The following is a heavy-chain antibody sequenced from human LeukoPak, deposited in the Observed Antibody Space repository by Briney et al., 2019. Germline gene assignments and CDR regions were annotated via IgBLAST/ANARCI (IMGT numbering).Heavy chain of an antibody. CDR2: IYYSGST. CDR3: AKPSNYYGSATDAFDF. V-gene: IGHV4-39*02. D-gene: IGHD3-10*01. CDR1: GGSISSSSYY. Sequence: SETLSLTCTVSGGSISSSSYYWGWIRQPPGKGLEWIGSIYYSGSTYYNPSLKSRVTISVDTSKNHFSLKLNSVTAADTAVYYCAKPSNYYGSATDAFDFWGQGTMVTVSS. J-gene: IGHJ3*01.